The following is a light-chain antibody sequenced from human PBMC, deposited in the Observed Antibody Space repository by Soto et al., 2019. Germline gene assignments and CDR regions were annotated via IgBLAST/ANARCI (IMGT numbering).Light chain of an antibody. V-gene: IGLV1-47*02. J-gene: IGLJ1*01. Sequence: QSVLTQPPSASGTPGQRVTISCSGSSSNIGSNYVYWYQQLPGTAPKLLIYSSNQRPSGVPDRFSGSKSGTSASLAISGLRSEDEADYYCAAWDDSLSGFYVFGTGTKLTVL. CDR2: SSN. CDR1: SSNIGSNY. CDR3: AAWDDSLSGFYV.